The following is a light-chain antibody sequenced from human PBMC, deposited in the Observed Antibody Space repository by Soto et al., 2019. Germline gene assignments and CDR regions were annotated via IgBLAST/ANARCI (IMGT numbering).Light chain of an antibody. CDR1: SSDVGGSNS. V-gene: IGLV2-14*01. CDR3: SSYTSSFTRV. CDR2: EVS. Sequence: QSALTQPASVSGSPGQSITISCTGTSSDVGGSNSVSWYQQHPGKAPKLMIYEVSNRPSGVSNRFSGSKSGNTASLTISGLRAEDEADYYCSSYTSSFTRVFGGGTKLTVL. J-gene: IGLJ3*02.